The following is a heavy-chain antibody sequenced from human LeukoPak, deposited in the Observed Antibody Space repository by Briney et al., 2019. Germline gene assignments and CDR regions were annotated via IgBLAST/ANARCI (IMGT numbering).Heavy chain of an antibody. V-gene: IGHV4-39*01. CDR2: IYYSGST. CDR1: GGSISSSTYY. Sequence: SETLSLTCTVSGGSISSSTYYWAWIRQPPGKGLEWIGSIYYSGSTYYSPSLKSRVTISVDTSKNQFSLKLSSVTAADTAVYYSVRYCSSVSCYNYYGTDVWGQGTTVTVSS. J-gene: IGHJ6*02. CDR3: VRYCSSVSCYNYYGTDV. D-gene: IGHD2-2*02.